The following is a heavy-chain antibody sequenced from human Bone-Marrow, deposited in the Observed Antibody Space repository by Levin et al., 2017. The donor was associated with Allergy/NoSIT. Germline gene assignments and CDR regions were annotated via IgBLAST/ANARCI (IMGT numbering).Heavy chain of an antibody. CDR1: GFTFSSYA. J-gene: IGHJ5*02. Sequence: LSLTCAASGFTFSSYAMSWVRQAPGKGLEWVSAISGSGGSTYYADSVKGRFTISRDNSKNTLYLQMNSLRAEDTAVYYCAKDQVRGYGGNRLNWFDPWGQGTLVTVSS. D-gene: IGHD4-23*01. V-gene: IGHV3-23*01. CDR3: AKDQVRGYGGNRLNWFDP. CDR2: ISGSGGST.